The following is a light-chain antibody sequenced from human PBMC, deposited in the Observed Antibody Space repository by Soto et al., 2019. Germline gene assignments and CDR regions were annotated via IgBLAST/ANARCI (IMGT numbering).Light chain of an antibody. CDR1: SSDVGGYNY. CDR3: SSYTSSSNLE. CDR2: DVS. V-gene: IGLV2-14*01. Sequence: QSALTQPASVSGSPGQSITISCTGTSSDVGGYNYVSWYQQHPGKAPKLMIYDVSNRPSGVSNRFSGSRSGNTASLTISGLQAEDEADYYCSSYTSSSNLEFGGGNKLTVL. J-gene: IGLJ2*01.